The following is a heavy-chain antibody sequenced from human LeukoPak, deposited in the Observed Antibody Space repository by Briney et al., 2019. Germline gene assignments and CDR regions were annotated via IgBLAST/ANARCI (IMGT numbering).Heavy chain of an antibody. CDR3: ARVGRGDFWSGYYYGYYYYMDV. J-gene: IGHJ6*03. CDR1: GFTFSSYW. CDR2: INSDGSSS. Sequence: GGSLRLSCAASGFTFSSYWMHWVRQAPGKGLVWVSRINSDGSSSSYADSVKGRFTISRDNAKNTLYLQMNSLRAEDTAVYYCARVGRGDFWSGYYYGYYYYMDVWGKGTTVTVSS. V-gene: IGHV3-74*01. D-gene: IGHD3-3*01.